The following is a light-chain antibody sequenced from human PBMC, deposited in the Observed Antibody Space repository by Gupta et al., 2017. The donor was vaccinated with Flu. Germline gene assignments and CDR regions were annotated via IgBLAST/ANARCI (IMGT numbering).Light chain of an antibody. V-gene: IGLV3-1*01. CDR2: QDT. J-gene: IGLJ2*01. CDR1: KLGDKY. CDR3: QVWDSSTVI. Sequence: SYELTQLPSVSVSPGQTATITCSGDKLGDKYASWYQQKPGHSPMLVIYQDTKRPSGIPERFSGSNSGNTVTLAISGTQATDEADYYCQVWDSSTVIFGGGTKLTVL.